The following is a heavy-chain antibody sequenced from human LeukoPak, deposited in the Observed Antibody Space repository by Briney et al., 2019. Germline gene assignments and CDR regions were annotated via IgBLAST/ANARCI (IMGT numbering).Heavy chain of an antibody. J-gene: IGHJ2*01. D-gene: IGHD3-10*01. CDR1: GFTFSNYW. CDR3: ARGRGWYFDL. CDR2: INSDGRII. V-gene: IGHV3-74*01. Sequence: PGGSLRLSCAASGFTFSNYWMHWVRHVPGKGLVWVSHINSDGRIINDADSVKGRFTISRDNAKNTLYLQMNSLRVEDTAVYYCARGRGWYFDLWGRGTLVTVSS.